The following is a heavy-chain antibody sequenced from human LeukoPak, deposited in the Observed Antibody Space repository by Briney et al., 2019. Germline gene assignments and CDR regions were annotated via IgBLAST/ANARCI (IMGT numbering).Heavy chain of an antibody. Sequence: GGSLRLSCAASGFTFSSYEMNWVRQAPGKGLEWVSSSGSTIYYADSVKGRFTISRDNAKNSLYLQMNSLRAEDTAVYYCAKKGDFGYYFEYWGQGTLVTVSS. CDR1: GFTFSSYE. CDR3: AKKGDFGYYFEY. V-gene: IGHV3-48*03. CDR2: SSGSTI. D-gene: IGHD3-10*01. J-gene: IGHJ4*02.